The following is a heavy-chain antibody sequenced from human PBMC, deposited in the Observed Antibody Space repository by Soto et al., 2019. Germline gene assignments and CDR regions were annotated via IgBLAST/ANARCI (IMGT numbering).Heavy chain of an antibody. CDR3: AKERSYYFDY. V-gene: IGHV3-30*18. CDR2: ISYDGSNK. J-gene: IGHJ4*02. Sequence: PGGSLRLSCAASGFTFSSYGMHWVRQAPGKGLEWVAVISYDGSNKYYADSVKGRFTISRDNSKNTLYLQMNSLRAEDTAVYYCAKERSYYFDYWGQGTLVTVSS. CDR1: GFTFSSYG. D-gene: IGHD1-26*01.